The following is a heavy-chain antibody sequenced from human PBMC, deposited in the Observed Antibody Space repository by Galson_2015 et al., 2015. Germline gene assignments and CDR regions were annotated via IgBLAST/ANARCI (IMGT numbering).Heavy chain of an antibody. V-gene: IGHV4-61*01. CDR1: GGSVSSGSYY. Sequence: TLSLTCTVSGGSVSSGSYYWSWIRQPPGKGLEWIGYIYYSGSTNYNPSLKSRVTISVDTSKNQFSLKLSSVTAVDTAVYYCARDRGLILDYWGQGSLVSVSS. J-gene: IGHJ4*02. D-gene: IGHD2-21*01. CDR3: ARDRGLILDY. CDR2: IYYSGST.